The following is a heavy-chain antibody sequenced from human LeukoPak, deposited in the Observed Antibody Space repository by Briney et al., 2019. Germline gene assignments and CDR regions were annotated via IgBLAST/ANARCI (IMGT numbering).Heavy chain of an antibody. V-gene: IGHV1-2*02. CDR2: INPNSGGT. Sequence: GASVKVSCKASGYTFTSYYIHWVRQAPGQGLEWMGWINPNSGGTNYAQKFQGRVTMTRDTSISTAYMELSRLRSDDTAVYYCARDHGTNWNVVPDRYFDYWGQGTLVTVSS. D-gene: IGHD1-1*01. CDR1: GYTFTSYY. CDR3: ARDHGTNWNVVPDRYFDY. J-gene: IGHJ4*02.